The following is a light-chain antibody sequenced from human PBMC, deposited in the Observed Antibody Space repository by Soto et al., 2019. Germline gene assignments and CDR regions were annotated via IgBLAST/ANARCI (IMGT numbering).Light chain of an antibody. CDR1: SSNIGGNP. CDR2: GTD. J-gene: IGLJ3*02. CDR3: AAFDDSLNGWG. V-gene: IGLV1-44*01. Sequence: QSVLTQPPSASGTPGQRVTISCSGSSSNIGGNPVVWYQQLPGTAPKLYIYGTDQRPSGVPDRFSGSKSGTAASLAISGLQSEDEADYYCAAFDDSLNGWGFGGGTKFTVL.